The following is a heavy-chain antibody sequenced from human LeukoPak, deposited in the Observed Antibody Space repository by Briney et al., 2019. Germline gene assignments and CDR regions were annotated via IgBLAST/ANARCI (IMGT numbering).Heavy chain of an antibody. D-gene: IGHD6-19*01. CDR2: IYPGDSDT. CDR1: GYSFTSYW. Sequence: GESLKISCKGSGYSFTSYWIGWVRQMPGKGLEWMGIIYPGDSDTRYSPSFQGQVTISADKSISTAYLQWSSLKASDTATYYCARHPYGYSSGWSHPFDYWGQGTLVTVSS. V-gene: IGHV5-51*01. J-gene: IGHJ4*02. CDR3: ARHPYGYSSGWSHPFDY.